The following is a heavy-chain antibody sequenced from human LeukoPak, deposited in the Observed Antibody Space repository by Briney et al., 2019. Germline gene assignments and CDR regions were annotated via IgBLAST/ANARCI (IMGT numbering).Heavy chain of an antibody. CDR3: ARAGGSVGWYGTIDS. J-gene: IGHJ4*02. CDR2: IYYSGST. D-gene: IGHD6-19*01. Sequence: SETLSLTCTVSGGSISSSSYYWGWIRQPPGKGLEWIGSIYYSGSTYYNPSLQSRVTISVDTSNHEFSLKLTSVTAADTAVYYCARAGGSVGWYGTIDSWGQGTLVTVSS. CDR1: GGSISSSSYY. V-gene: IGHV4-39*07.